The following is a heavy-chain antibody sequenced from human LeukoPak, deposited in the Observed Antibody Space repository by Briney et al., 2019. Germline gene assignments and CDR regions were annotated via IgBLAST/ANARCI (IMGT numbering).Heavy chain of an antibody. CDR2: ISGSGGST. CDR1: GFAFRNYA. J-gene: IGHJ4*02. V-gene: IGHV3-23*01. Sequence: GGSLRLSCTALGFAFRNYAISWVRQAPGKGLEWVSAISGSGGSTYYIDSVKGRFTIYRDNSKNTLFLQMNNLRAEDTAVYYCAKDTSSSGSYFDYWGQGTLVTVSS. D-gene: IGHD3-10*01. CDR3: AKDTSSSGSYFDY.